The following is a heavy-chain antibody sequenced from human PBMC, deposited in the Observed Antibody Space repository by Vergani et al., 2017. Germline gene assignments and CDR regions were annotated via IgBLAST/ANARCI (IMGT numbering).Heavy chain of an antibody. D-gene: IGHD3-3*01. Sequence: EVQLLESGGGFVQPGGSLRLSCAASGFTFSSYWMHWVRQAPGKGLVWVSRINSDGSSTSYADSVKGRFTISRDNAKNTLYLQMNSLRAEDTAVYYCARGTIFGGRDYWGQGTLVTVSS. CDR2: INSDGSST. CDR3: ARGTIFGGRDY. J-gene: IGHJ4*02. V-gene: IGHV3-74*01. CDR1: GFTFSSYW.